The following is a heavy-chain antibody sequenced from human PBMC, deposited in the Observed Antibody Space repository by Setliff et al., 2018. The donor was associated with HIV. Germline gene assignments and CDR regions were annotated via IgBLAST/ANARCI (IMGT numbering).Heavy chain of an antibody. J-gene: IGHJ3*02. CDR1: GDSISSITYS. Sequence: SETLSLTCTVSGDSISSITYSWNWIRQLPGKGPEWIGHIYTSGNADYNPSLKSRLSISVDTSKKHFSLKLSSVTAADTAVYYCAADTGFYFDSTGYSTAFDIWGPGTTVTVSS. V-gene: IGHV4-31*03. CDR3: AADTGFYFDSTGYSTAFDI. D-gene: IGHD3-22*01. CDR2: IYTSGNA.